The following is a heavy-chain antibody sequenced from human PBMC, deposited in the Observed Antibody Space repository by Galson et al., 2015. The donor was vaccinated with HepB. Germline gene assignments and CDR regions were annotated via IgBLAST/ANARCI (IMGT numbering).Heavy chain of an antibody. CDR2: ISYDGSNK. V-gene: IGHV3-30*03. D-gene: IGHD6-13*01. CDR1: AFIFSSYI. J-gene: IGHJ1*01. CDR3: ARDRGIAAAGTLYFQH. Sequence: SLRLSCAASAFIFSSYIMRGVRQAPGKGLGWVAVISYDGSNKSYADAVKGRFTISRDNSKNTLYLQMNSLGAEDTAVYYCARDRGIAAAGTLYFQHWGQGTLVTVSS.